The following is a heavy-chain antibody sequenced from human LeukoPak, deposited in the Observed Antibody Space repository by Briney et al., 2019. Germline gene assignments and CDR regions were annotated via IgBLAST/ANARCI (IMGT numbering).Heavy chain of an antibody. J-gene: IGHJ4*02. CDR1: GGSISSYY. CDR3: ASLRERSYYARGFDY. CDR2: IYYSGST. D-gene: IGHD4-11*01. V-gene: IGHV4-59*08. Sequence: SETLSLTCTVSGGSISSYYWSWIRQPPGKGLEWIGYIYYSGSTNYKPSLKSRVTISVDTSKNQFSLKLSPVTAADTAVYYCASLRERSYYARGFDYWGQGTLVTVSS.